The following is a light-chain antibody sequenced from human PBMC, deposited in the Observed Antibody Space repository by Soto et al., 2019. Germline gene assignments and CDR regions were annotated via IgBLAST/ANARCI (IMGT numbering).Light chain of an antibody. CDR1: SSKIGAGYD. CDR2: GNS. Sequence: QSVLTQPPSGSGAPGQRVTISCTGGSSKIGAGYDVHWYQQLPGTAPKLLIYGNSNRPSGVPDRFSGSKSGTSASLAITGLQAEDEADYYCQSYDSSLSGHWVFGGGTKLTVL. V-gene: IGLV1-40*01. J-gene: IGLJ3*02. CDR3: QSYDSSLSGHWV.